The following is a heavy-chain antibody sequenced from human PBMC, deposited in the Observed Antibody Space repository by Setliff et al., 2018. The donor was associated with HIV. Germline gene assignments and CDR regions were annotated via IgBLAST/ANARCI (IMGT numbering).Heavy chain of an antibody. CDR2: TYTTGST. V-gene: IGHV4-59*11. J-gene: IGHJ3*02. CDR1: GGSMSTHY. CDR3: ASGSPFDGFDM. Sequence: PSETLSLTCTVSGGSMSTHYWSWIRQTPGKGLEWIGHTYTTGSTHYNPSLRSRVTISIDTSKSHFSLRLKSVTAADTALYYCASGSPFDGFDMWGQGTMATVSS. D-gene: IGHD1-26*01.